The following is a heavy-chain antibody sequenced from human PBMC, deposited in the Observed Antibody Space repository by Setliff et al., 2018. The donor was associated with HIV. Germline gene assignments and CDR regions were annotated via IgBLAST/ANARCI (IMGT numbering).Heavy chain of an antibody. CDR3: AKGAGFYVHYTFDY. D-gene: IGHD3-10*02. Sequence: PSETLSLPCTVSGASITSHYWSWIRQSPGRELEWIGFIFSTGSTNYNPSLQSRVSISMDASKNKFSLKVTSVTSADTAVYYCAKGAGFYVHYTFDYWCQGNLVTVCS. CDR1: GASITSHY. J-gene: IGHJ4*02. CDR2: IFSTGST. V-gene: IGHV4-59*11.